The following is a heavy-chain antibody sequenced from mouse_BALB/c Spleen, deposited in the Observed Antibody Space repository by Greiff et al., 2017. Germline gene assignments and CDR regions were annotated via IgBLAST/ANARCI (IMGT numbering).Heavy chain of an antibody. D-gene: IGHD2-1*01. V-gene: IGHV5-4*02. J-gene: IGHJ4*01. CDR3: ARDYGNSYYYAMDY. CDR1: GFTFSDYY. Sequence: EVKVVESGGGLVKPGGSLKLSCAASGFTFSDYYMYWVRQTPEKRLEWVATISDGGSYTYYPDSVKGRFTISRDNAKNNLYLQMSSLKSEDTAMYYCARDYGNSYYYAMDYWGQGTSVTVSS. CDR2: ISDGGSYT.